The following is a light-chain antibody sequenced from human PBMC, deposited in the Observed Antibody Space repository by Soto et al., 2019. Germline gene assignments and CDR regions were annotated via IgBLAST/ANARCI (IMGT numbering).Light chain of an antibody. CDR2: GAS. V-gene: IGKV3-15*01. CDR1: QSVSSSY. CDR3: QHYNNWPLT. J-gene: IGKJ1*01. Sequence: PGERATLSCRASQSVSSSYLAWYQQKPGQAPRLLIYGASARATGIPARFSGSGSGTEFTLTISSLQSEDFALYYCQHYNNWPLTFGQGTKVDIK.